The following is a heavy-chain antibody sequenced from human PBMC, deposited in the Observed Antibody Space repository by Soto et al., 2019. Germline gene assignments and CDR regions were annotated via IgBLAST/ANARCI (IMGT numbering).Heavy chain of an antibody. CDR3: AHDSSGYYAARAFDI. CDR1: GFSLSTRGES. D-gene: IGHD3-22*01. Sequence: SGTKPANPTQTLKLTCKLSGFSLSTRGESVGWVGQPTVKEVEWLALIYWNDDKRYSPSLESRLTITKDTSKNQVVLTMTNMDPVDTATCYCAHDSSGYYAARAFDIWGQGSMVTVSS. V-gene: IGHV2-5*01. J-gene: IGHJ3*02. CDR2: IYWNDDK.